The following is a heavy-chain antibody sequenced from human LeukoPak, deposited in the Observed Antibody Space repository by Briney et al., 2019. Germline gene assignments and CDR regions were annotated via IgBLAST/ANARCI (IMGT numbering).Heavy chain of an antibody. V-gene: IGHV1-69*05. Sequence: GASVKVSCKASGGTFSSYAISWVRQAPGQGLEWMGGIIPIFGTANYAQKFQGRVTITTDESTSTAYMELSSLRSEDTAVYYCARSPLRAARHNLGYYYYYMDVWGKGTTVTVSS. D-gene: IGHD6-6*01. CDR3: ARSPLRAARHNLGYYYYYMDV. CDR1: GGTFSSYA. CDR2: IIPIFGTA. J-gene: IGHJ6*03.